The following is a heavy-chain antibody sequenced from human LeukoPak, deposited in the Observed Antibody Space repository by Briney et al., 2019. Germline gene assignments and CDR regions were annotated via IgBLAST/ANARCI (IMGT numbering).Heavy chain of an antibody. CDR2: ISGSGGST. J-gene: IGHJ5*02. CDR1: GFTFSSYA. V-gene: IGHV3-23*01. CDR3: ARDPEVVVVAATLFAPNWFDP. Sequence: PGGSLRLSCAASGFTFSSYAMSWVRQAPGKGLEWVSAISGSGGSTYYADSVKGRFTISRDNSKNTLYLQMNSLRAEDTAVYYCARDPEVVVVAATLFAPNWFDPWGQGTLVTVSS. D-gene: IGHD2-15*01.